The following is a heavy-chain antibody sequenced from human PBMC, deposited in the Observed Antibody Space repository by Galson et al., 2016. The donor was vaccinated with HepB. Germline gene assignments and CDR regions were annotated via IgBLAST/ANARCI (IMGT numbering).Heavy chain of an antibody. CDR2: ISWNSGSI. Sequence: SLRLSCAASGFTFGDYAMHWVRQAPGKGLEWVSGISWNSGSIDYADSVKGRFTISRDNAKNSLYLQMNSLRVEDTAVYYRARGTGMDGWGQGTTVTVSS. J-gene: IGHJ6*02. CDR3: ARGTGMDG. CDR1: GFTFGDYA. V-gene: IGHV3-9*01.